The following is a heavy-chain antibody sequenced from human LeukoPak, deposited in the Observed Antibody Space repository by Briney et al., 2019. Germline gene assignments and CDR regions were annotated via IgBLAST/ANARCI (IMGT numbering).Heavy chain of an antibody. J-gene: IGHJ3*02. V-gene: IGHV4-59*11. CDR2: ISYIGST. Sequence: SETLSLTCAVSDDSFSSRYWTWIRQPPGKGLEWIGYISYIGSTNYNPSLKSRVTISIDTSKNQFSLKLSSVTAADTAVYYCARDLVTVTKGFDIWGQGTMVSVS. D-gene: IGHD4-17*01. CDR3: ARDLVTVTKGFDI. CDR1: DDSFSSRY.